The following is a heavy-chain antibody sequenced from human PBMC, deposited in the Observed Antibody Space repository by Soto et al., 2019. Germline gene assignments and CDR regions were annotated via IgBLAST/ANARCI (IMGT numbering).Heavy chain of an antibody. Sequence: EVQLLESGGGLVQPGGSLRLSCAASGFTFSSYVMTWVRQAPGKGLEWVSAITDSGSTTYYADSVKGRFTISRDNSKNTLDLQMNSLRAEDTAVYYCAKDPWALGSASPDYWGQGTLVTVSS. CDR2: ITDSGSTT. D-gene: IGHD2-2*01. CDR3: AKDPWALGSASPDY. V-gene: IGHV3-23*01. J-gene: IGHJ4*02. CDR1: GFTFSSYV.